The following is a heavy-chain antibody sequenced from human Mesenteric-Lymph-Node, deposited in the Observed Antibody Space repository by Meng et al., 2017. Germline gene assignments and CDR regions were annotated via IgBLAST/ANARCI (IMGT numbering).Heavy chain of an antibody. CDR2: VSSNSAYI. CDR1: GFSFSYHS. J-gene: IGHJ4*02. Sequence: GESLKISCAASGFSFSYHSMNWVRQAPGKGLEWVSLVSSNSAYIYYADSVKGRFTISRDNAKTSLYLEMNSLRAEDTAVYYCARGISLKGLRRYYFDYWGQGTLVTVSS. CDR3: ARGISLKGLRRYYFDY. D-gene: IGHD5-12*01. V-gene: IGHV3-21*01.